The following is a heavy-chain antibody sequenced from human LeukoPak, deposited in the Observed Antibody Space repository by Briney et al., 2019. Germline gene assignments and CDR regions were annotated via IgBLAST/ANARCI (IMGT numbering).Heavy chain of an antibody. V-gene: IGHV4-4*07. Sequence: PSETLSLTCTVSGGSISSYYWSWIRQPAGKGLEWIGRIYTSGSTNYNPSLKSRVTMSVDTSKNQFSLKLSSVTAADTAVYYCARWVIGSSGSYPYYYYMDVWGKGTTVTISS. J-gene: IGHJ6*03. CDR1: GGSISSYY. D-gene: IGHD3-10*01. CDR2: IYTSGST. CDR3: ARWVIGSSGSYPYYYYMDV.